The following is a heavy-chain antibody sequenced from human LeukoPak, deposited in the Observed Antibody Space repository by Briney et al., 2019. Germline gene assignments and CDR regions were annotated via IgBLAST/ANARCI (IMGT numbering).Heavy chain of an antibody. J-gene: IGHJ3*02. CDR3: ARRVPAAKDAFDI. CDR1: GYTFTSYG. D-gene: IGHD2-2*01. CDR2: INPNSGGT. V-gene: IGHV1-2*02. Sequence: GASVKVSCKASGYTFTSYGISWVRQAPGQGLEWMGWINPNSGGTNYAQKFQGRVTMTRDTSISTAYMELSRLRSDDTAVYYCARRVPAAKDAFDIWGQGTMVTVSS.